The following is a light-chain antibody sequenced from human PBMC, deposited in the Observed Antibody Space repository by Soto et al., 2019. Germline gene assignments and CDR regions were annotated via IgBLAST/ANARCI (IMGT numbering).Light chain of an antibody. CDR3: QQSYSIPRT. V-gene: IGKV1-39*01. Sequence: DIQMTQSPSSLSASVGDRVTITCRASQGIRTYLNWYQQERGKAPKLVIYGASSLQSGVPSRFSGSGSGTDFTLTISSLQPEDFATYYCQQSYSIPRTF. CDR1: QGIRTY. CDR2: GAS. J-gene: IGKJ1*01.